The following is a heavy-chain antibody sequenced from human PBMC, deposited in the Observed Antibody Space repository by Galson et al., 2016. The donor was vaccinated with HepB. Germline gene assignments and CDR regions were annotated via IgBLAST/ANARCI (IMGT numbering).Heavy chain of an antibody. J-gene: IGHJ4*02. Sequence: LRLSCAASGLSFSNDAMSWVRQAPGKGLEWVSGISASGGNTYYAASVKGRFSISKDNSKNTMYLQINSLRADDTAVYFCAKGSDYYDSRSLNYWGQGTPVTVSS. D-gene: IGHD3-22*01. CDR2: ISASGGNT. CDR1: GLSFSNDA. V-gene: IGHV3-23*01. CDR3: AKGSDYYDSRSLNY.